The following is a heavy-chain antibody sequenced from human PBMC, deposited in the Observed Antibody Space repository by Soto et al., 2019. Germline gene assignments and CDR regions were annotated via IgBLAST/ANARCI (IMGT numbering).Heavy chain of an antibody. D-gene: IGHD1-26*01. J-gene: IGHJ4*02. V-gene: IGHV1-8*01. CDR3: ARGVSVGVDY. CDR2: MQPSTGRT. CDR1: GYSFTSLD. Sequence: QVQLVQYGAEVRVPGASVKVSCKASGYSFTSLDINWVRQTAGQGLEWMGWMQPSTGRTGYAQKFQGRVTMTRDTSINTAYMELTTLTSDDTAFYYCARGVSVGVDYWGQGTLVTVSS.